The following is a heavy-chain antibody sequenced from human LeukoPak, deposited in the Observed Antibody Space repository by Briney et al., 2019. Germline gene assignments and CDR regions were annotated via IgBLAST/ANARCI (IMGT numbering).Heavy chain of an antibody. CDR2: ISGDGGST. Sequence: GGSLRLSCAASGFTFDDYAMHWVRQAPGKGLEWVSLISGDGGSTYYADSVKGRFTISRDNSKNSLYLQMNSLRTDDTALYYCARGVAIAGKALAYWGQGTLVTVSS. J-gene: IGHJ4*02. CDR3: ARGVAIAGKALAY. D-gene: IGHD6-13*01. CDR1: GFTFDDYA. V-gene: IGHV3-43*02.